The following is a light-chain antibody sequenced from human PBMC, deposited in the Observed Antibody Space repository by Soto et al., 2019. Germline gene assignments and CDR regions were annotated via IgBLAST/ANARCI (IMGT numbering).Light chain of an antibody. CDR3: QSFDSSLSGSRV. CDR1: SSNIGAGYD. V-gene: IGLV1-40*01. Sequence: QSVLTQPPSVSGAPGQRVTISCTGNSSNIGAGYDVHWYQQLPGAAPNLVIYGSTSRPSGVPARFSGSKSGTSASLAITGLQAEDEADFYCQSFDSSLSGSRVFGTGTKLTVL. J-gene: IGLJ1*01. CDR2: GST.